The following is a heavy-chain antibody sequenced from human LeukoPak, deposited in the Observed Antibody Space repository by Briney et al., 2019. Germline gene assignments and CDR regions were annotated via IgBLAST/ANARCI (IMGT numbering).Heavy chain of an antibody. V-gene: IGHV4-38-2*02. CDR1: GYSISSGYY. D-gene: IGHD3-22*01. Sequence: PSETLSLTCTVSGYSISSGYYWGWIRQPPGKGLEWIGEIYHSGSTNYNPSLKSRVTISVDKSKNQFSLQLNSVTPEDTAVYYCARAITMIVVGRDYYYYYYMDVWGKGTTVTVSS. CDR3: ARAITMIVVGRDYYYYYYMDV. J-gene: IGHJ6*03. CDR2: IYHSGST.